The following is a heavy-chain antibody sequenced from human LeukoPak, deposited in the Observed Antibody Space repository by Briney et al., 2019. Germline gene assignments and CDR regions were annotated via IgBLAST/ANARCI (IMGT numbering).Heavy chain of an antibody. CDR3: AGGIAVAGSPLYYYYGMDV. CDR1: GGSFRGYY. Sequence: SEPLSLTCAVYGGSFRGYYWSWIRQPPGKGLEWLGEINHSGSTNYNPSLKSRVTISVDTSKNQFSLKLSSVTAADTAVYYCAGGIAVAGSPLYYYYGMDVWGQGTTVTVSS. J-gene: IGHJ6*02. V-gene: IGHV4-34*01. D-gene: IGHD6-19*01. CDR2: INHSGST.